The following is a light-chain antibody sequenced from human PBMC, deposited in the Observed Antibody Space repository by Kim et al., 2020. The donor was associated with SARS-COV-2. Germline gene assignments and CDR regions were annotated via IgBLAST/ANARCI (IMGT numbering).Light chain of an antibody. CDR2: GAS. CDR3: QQFGNSPT. Sequence: SLSPGERATLSCRASQSVSNRYLAWFQQKPGQAPRLLIYGASSRATGIPDRFSGGGSGTDFTLTISRLEPEDFAVYYCQQFGNSPTFGGGTKVDIK. V-gene: IGKV3-20*01. CDR1: QSVSNRY. J-gene: IGKJ4*01.